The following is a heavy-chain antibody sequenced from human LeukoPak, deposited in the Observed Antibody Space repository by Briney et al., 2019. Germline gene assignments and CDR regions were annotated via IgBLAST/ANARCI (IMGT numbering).Heavy chain of an antibody. D-gene: IGHD3-10*01. CDR2: ISWNSGSI. V-gene: IGHV3-9*01. CDR3: AKGGLLWFGESSPDYFDC. CDR1: GFTFDDYA. Sequence: GRSLRLSCAASGFTFDDYAMHWVRQAPGKGLEWVSGISWNSGSIGYADSVKGRFTISRDNAKNSLYLQMNSLRAEDTALYYCAKGGLLWFGESSPDYFDCWGQGTLVTVSS. J-gene: IGHJ4*02.